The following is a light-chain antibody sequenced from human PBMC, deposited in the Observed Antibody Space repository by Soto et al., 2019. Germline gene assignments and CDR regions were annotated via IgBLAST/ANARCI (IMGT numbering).Light chain of an antibody. V-gene: IGLV1-44*01. CDR2: NNN. CDR1: SSNIGSNT. CDR3: AAWDDGLNGVL. Sequence: QTVVTQPPSASGTPGQRVTISCSGSSSNIGSNTVNWYHQLPGTAPKLLISNNNQRPSGVPDRFSGSKSGTSASLAISGLQSEDEADYYCAAWDDGLNGVLFGGGTKSPS. J-gene: IGLJ3*02.